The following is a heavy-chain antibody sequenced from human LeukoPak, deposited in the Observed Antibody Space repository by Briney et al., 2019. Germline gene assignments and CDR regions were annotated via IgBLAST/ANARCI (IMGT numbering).Heavy chain of an antibody. CDR1: GYSFTSYW. CDR2: IYPGDSDT. CDR3: ASAYSSGWYYFDY. V-gene: IGHV5-51*01. Sequence: GESLKISCKGSGYSFTSYWIGWVRQMPGKGLEWMGIIYPGDSDTRYSPSFQGQVTISADKSISTAYLQWSSLEASDTAMYYCASAYSSGWYYFDYWGQGTLVTVSS. J-gene: IGHJ4*02. D-gene: IGHD6-19*01.